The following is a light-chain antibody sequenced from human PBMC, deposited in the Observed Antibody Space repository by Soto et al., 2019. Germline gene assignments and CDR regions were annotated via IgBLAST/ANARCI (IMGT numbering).Light chain of an antibody. CDR2: DAS. CDR3: QQRSNWPLLT. J-gene: IGKJ4*01. Sequence: EIVLTQSPATLSLSPGERATLSCRASQSVSNYLAWYQQKPGQAPRLLIYDASTRATGIPARFSGAGYGTDFTLTISSLEPGDFAVYYCQQRSNWPLLTFGGGTKVDIK. V-gene: IGKV3-11*01. CDR1: QSVSNY.